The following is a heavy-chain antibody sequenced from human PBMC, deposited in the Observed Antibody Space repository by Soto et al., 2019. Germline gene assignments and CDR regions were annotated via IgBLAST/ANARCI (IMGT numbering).Heavy chain of an antibody. J-gene: IGHJ4*01. CDR2: IYYSGST. V-gene: IGHV4-59*12. Sequence: SETLSLACAVCGGSISSYLWCWIWQPPGKGLEWIGYIYYSGSTNYNPSLKSRVTISVDTSTNQFSLKLSSGTAADTAVYSCARGVKVRAPLYDYWCHGTLVTVSS. D-gene: IGHD3-10*01. CDR3: ARGVKVRAPLYDY. CDR1: GGSISSYL.